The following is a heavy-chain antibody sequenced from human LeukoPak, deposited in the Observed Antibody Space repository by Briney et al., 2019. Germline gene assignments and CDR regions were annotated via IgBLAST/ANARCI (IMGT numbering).Heavy chain of an antibody. CDR2: INHSGST. V-gene: IGHV4-34*01. D-gene: IGHD1-26*01. CDR1: GGSFSGYY. J-gene: IGHJ6*02. Sequence: SETLSLTCAVYGGSFSGYYWSWIRQPPGKGLEWIGEINHSGSTNYNPSLKSRVTISVDTSKNQFSLKLSSVTAADTAVYYCARSGSYVGVYYYYYGMDVWGQGTTVTVSS. CDR3: ARSGSYVGVYYYYYGMDV.